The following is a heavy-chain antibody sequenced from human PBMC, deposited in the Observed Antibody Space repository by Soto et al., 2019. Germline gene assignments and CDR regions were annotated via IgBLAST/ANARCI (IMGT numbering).Heavy chain of an antibody. CDR1: GFTFGDYA. Sequence: GGSLRLSCTASGFTFGDYAMSWVRQAPGKGLEWVGFIRSKAYGGTTEYAASVKGRFTISRDDSKSIAYLQMNSLKTEDAAVYYCSGVPPYCSSTSCYAFDIWGQGTMVTVSS. J-gene: IGHJ3*02. V-gene: IGHV3-49*04. CDR3: SGVPPYCSSTSCYAFDI. CDR2: IRSKAYGGTT. D-gene: IGHD2-2*01.